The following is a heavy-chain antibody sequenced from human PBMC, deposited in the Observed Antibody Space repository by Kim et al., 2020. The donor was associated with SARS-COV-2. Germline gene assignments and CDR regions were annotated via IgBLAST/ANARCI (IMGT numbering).Heavy chain of an antibody. Sequence: GGSLRLSCAASGFTFSSYAMSWVRQAPGKGLEWVSAISGSGGSTYYADSVKGRFTISRDNSKNTLYLQMNSLRAEDTAVYYCAKAQSTSQYYYYYYMDVWGKGTTVTVSS. V-gene: IGHV3-23*01. CDR2: ISGSGGST. CDR3: AKAQSTSQYYYYYYMDV. CDR1: GFTFSSYA. J-gene: IGHJ6*03.